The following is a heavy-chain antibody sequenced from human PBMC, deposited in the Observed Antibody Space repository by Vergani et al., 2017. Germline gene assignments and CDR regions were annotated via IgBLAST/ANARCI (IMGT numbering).Heavy chain of an antibody. J-gene: IGHJ2*01. Sequence: QVQLQESGPGLVKPSETLSLTCTVSGSSISSSSYYWGWIRQPPGKGLEWIGSIYYSGSTYYNPSLKSRVTISVDTSKNQFSLKLSSVTAADTAVYYCARSDYGDYGNWYFDHWGRGTLVTVSS. CDR3: ARSDYGDYGNWYFDH. D-gene: IGHD4-17*01. CDR2: IYYSGST. CDR1: GSSISSSSYY. V-gene: IGHV4-39*01.